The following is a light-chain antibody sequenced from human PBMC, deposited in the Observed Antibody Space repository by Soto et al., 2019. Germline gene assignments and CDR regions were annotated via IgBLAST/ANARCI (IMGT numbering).Light chain of an antibody. V-gene: IGLV1-51*01. CDR3: GTWDSSLSAGGV. CDR2: DNN. J-gene: IGLJ3*02. CDR1: SSNIGNNY. Sequence: QSALTQPPSVSAAPGQKVTISCSGSSSNIGNNYVSWYQQLPGTAPKLFIYDNNKRPSGIPDRFSGSKSGTSATLGITGLQTGDEADYYCGTWDSSLSAGGVFGGGTKLTVL.